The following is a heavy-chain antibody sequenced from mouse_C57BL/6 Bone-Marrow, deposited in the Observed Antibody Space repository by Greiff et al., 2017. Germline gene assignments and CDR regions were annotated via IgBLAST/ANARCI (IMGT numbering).Heavy chain of an antibody. CDR2: IYPGGGYT. CDR3: ARNSDYGYAMDY. D-gene: IGHD2-5*01. CDR1: GYTFTNYW. J-gene: IGHJ4*01. V-gene: IGHV1-63*01. Sequence: QVQLQQSGAELVRPGTSVKMSCKASGYTFTNYWIGWAKQRPGHGLEWIGDIYPGGGYTTSNEKFKGKATLTADKSSNTAYMQYRSLTSEDSAIYYCARNSDYGYAMDYWGQGTSVTVSS.